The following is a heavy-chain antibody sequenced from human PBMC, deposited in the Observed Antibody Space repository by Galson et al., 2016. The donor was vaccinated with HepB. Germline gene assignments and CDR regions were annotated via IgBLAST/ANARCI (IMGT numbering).Heavy chain of an antibody. Sequence: SLRLSCAGSGISVSSYVMTWVRQAPGKGLEWVSAISGSGGSTYYAGSVKGRFTISTDNSKNTLYLQMNSLRAEDTALYYCTNYCGASSCYSGHVYWGQGTLVTVSS. CDR2: ISGSGGST. J-gene: IGHJ4*02. V-gene: IGHV3-23*01. CDR3: TNYCGASSCYSGHVY. CDR1: GISVSSYV. D-gene: IGHD2-15*01.